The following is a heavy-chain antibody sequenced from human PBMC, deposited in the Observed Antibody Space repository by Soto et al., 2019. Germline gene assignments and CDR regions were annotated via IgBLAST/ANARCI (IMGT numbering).Heavy chain of an antibody. J-gene: IGHJ3*02. V-gene: IGHV4-31*03. Sequence: QVQLQESGPGLVKPSQTLSLTCTVSGGSISSGGYYWSWIRQHPGKGLEWIGYIYYSGSTYYNPSLRSRVNISVDTSKNQFSLKLSSVTAADTAVYYCARDHLRGVDAFDIWGQGTMVTVSS. CDR3: ARDHLRGVDAFDI. CDR2: IYYSGST. CDR1: GGSISSGGYY. D-gene: IGHD3-10*01.